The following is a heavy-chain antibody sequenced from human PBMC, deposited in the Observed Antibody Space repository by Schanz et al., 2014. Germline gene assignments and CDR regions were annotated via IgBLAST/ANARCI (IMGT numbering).Heavy chain of an antibody. CDR1: GDSIGTYQ. D-gene: IGHD3-3*01. Sequence: QVQLQESGPGLVKPSETLSLTCTVSGDSIGTYQWSWIRQPPGKGLEWIGYVYHSGVTTYKSSLKSRVSITVATIKNQFSLNLTSVTAADTAVYYCARSTYDFWSAFDYWGQGILVAVSS. CDR2: VYHSGVT. J-gene: IGHJ4*02. CDR3: ARSTYDFWSAFDY. V-gene: IGHV4-59*08.